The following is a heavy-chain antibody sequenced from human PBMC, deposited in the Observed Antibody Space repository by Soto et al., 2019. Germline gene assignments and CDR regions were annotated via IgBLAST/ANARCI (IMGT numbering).Heavy chain of an antibody. D-gene: IGHD2-15*01. V-gene: IGHV3-21*01. CDR2: ISSSSSNT. CDR3: ARAPSRYCSGGSCYPDAFDI. CDR1: GFTCRRHA. Sequence: NPAGSMRLSCAASGFTCRRHAMSWVRQAPGKGLEWVSAISSSSSNTYYADSVKGRFTISRDNAKNSLYLQMNSLRAEDTAVYYCARAPSRYCSGGSCYPDAFDIWGQGTMVTVSS. J-gene: IGHJ3*02.